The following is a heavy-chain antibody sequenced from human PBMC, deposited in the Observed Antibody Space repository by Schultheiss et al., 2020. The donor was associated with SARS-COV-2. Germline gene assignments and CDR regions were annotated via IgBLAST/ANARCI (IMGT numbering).Heavy chain of an antibody. CDR2: IYYSGST. CDR1: GGSISSYY. CDR3: SRHDGFGELCFDY. J-gene: IGHJ4*02. V-gene: IGHV4-39*01. Sequence: SETLSLTCTVSGGSISSYYWSWIRQPPGKGLEWIGSIYYSGSTYYNPSLKSRVTISVDTSKNQFSLKLSSVTAADTAVYYCSRHDGFGELCFDYWGQGTLVTVSS. D-gene: IGHD3-10*01.